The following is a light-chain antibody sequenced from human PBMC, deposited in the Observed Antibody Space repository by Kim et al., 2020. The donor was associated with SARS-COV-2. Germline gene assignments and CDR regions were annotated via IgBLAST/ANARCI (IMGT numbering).Light chain of an antibody. Sequence: SALTQPASVSGSPGQSITISCTGTSSDVGSYNLVSWYQQHPGKAPKLMIYEGSKRPSGVSNRFSGSKSGNTASLTISGLQAEDAADYYCCSYAGSSTWVFGGGTQVTVL. CDR2: EGS. CDR3: CSYAGSSTWV. J-gene: IGLJ3*02. CDR1: SSDVGSYNL. V-gene: IGLV2-23*01.